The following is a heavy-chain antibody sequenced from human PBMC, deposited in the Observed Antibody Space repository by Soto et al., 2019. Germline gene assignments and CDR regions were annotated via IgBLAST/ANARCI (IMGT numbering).Heavy chain of an antibody. CDR1: VFTLSIYW. Sequence: SLRLSCAASVFTLSIYWMHWVRQAPVKGLVWVSRIKSDGSGTSYADSVKGRFNISRDNAKNTLYLQMNSLRAEDTAVYYCENSYWPVGKYWGQGIPVSVSS. D-gene: IGHD1-26*01. J-gene: IGHJ4*02. V-gene: IGHV3-74*01. CDR3: ENSYWPVGKY. CDR2: IKSDGSGT.